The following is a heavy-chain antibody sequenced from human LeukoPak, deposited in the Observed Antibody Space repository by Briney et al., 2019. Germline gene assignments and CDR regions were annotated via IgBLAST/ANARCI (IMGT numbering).Heavy chain of an antibody. D-gene: IGHD2-2*01. CDR2: ISPRSSYR. Sequence: GGSLRLSCAASGFSFSDYSINWVRQAPGKGLEWVSSISPRSSYRYYADSVKGRFTISRDNAKNSLNLQMNSLRAEDTAVYYCARGRGCSSMSCYPDYWGQGTLVTVSS. V-gene: IGHV3-21*01. CDR1: GFSFSDYS. CDR3: ARGRGCSSMSCYPDY. J-gene: IGHJ4*02.